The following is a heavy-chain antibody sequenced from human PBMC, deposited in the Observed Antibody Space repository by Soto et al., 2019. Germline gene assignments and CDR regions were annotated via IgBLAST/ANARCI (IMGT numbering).Heavy chain of an antibody. CDR3: AYHYDSSGYYYDWFDP. J-gene: IGHJ5*02. Sequence: KLSCQAPVHSYKRYLLSWVRQTHGTGLEWMGRIGPSDSYTNYSPSFQGHVTISADKSISTAYLQWSSLKASDTAMYYCAYHYDSSGYYYDWFDPWGQGTLVTFS. D-gene: IGHD3-22*01. V-gene: IGHV5-10-1*01. CDR1: VHSYKRYL. CDR2: IGPSDSYT.